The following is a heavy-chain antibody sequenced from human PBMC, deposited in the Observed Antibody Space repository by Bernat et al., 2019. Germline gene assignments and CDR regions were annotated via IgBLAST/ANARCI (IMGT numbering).Heavy chain of an antibody. CDR2: ISGSGGST. J-gene: IGHJ6*03. CDR1: GFTFSSYA. CDR3: AKGGAGSLTYYYYYMDV. D-gene: IGHD6-19*01. Sequence: EVQLLESGGGLVQPGGSLRLSCAASGFTFSSYAMSWVRQAPGKGLEWVSVISGSGGSTYYAGSMKGRFTISRDNSKNTLYLQMNSLRAEDTAVYYCAKGGAGSLTYYYYYMDVWGKGTTVTVSS. V-gene: IGHV3-23*01.